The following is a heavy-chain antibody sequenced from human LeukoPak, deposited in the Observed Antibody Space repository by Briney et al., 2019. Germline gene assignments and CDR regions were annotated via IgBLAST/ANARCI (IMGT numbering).Heavy chain of an antibody. J-gene: IGHJ4*02. CDR2: FDPEDGET. V-gene: IGHV1-24*01. Sequence: AASVKVSCKVSGYTLTELSTHWVRQAPGKGLEWMGGFDPEDGETIYAQKFQGRVTMTEDTSTDTAYMELSSLRSEDTAVYYCATWDRYSSSWYQFDYWGQGTLVTVSS. D-gene: IGHD6-13*01. CDR3: ATWDRYSSSWYQFDY. CDR1: GYTLTELS.